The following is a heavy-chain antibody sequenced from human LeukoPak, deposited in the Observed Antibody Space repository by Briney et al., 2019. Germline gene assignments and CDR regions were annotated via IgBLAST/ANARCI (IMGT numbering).Heavy chain of an antibody. D-gene: IGHD2-21*01. J-gene: IGHJ2*01. CDR1: GGTFSSYT. CDR3: ARGRLSQAYCGGDCYSGEYWYFDL. CDR2: IIPILGIA. Sequence: ASVKVSCKASGGTFSSYTISWVRQAPGQGLEWMGRIIPILGIANYAQKSQGRVTITADKTTSSLYMELNSLRSEDTAVYYCARGRLSQAYCGGDCYSGEYWYFDLWGRGTLVTVSS. V-gene: IGHV1-69*02.